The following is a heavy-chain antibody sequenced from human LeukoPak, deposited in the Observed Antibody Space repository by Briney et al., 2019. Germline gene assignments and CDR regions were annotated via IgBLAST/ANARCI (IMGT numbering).Heavy chain of an antibody. J-gene: IGHJ4*02. V-gene: IGHV5-51*01. D-gene: IGHD2-21*01. Sequence: GESLQISCEGSGSSFTSYWIGWVRPMPGKGLEWMGIIYPGDSDTRYSPSFQGQVTISADKSISTAYLQWSSLKASDTAMYYCARHGLDILDASGFDYWGQGTLVTVSS. CDR3: ARHGLDILDASGFDY. CDR2: IYPGDSDT. CDR1: GSSFTSYW.